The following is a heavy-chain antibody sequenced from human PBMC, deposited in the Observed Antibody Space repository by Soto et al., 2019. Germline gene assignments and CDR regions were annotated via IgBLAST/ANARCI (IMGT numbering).Heavy chain of an antibody. V-gene: IGHV4-34*01. CDR1: GGSFSGYY. Sequence: QVQLQQWGAGLLKPSETLSLTCAVYGGSFSGYYWSWIRQPPGKGLEWIGEINHSGSTNYNPSLKSRVTISVDTSKNQFSLKLSSVTAADTAVYYCARGAMRGSGSPCDVWGQGTTVTVSS. D-gene: IGHD3-10*01. J-gene: IGHJ6*02. CDR3: ARGAMRGSGSPCDV. CDR2: INHSGST.